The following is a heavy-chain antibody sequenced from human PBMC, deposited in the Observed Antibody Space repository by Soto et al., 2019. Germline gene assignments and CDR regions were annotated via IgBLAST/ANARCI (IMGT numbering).Heavy chain of an antibody. CDR3: ARDLVVVPAANSDYYYYYGMDV. V-gene: IGHV3-21*01. CDR2: ISSSSSYI. CDR1: GFTFSSYS. Sequence: PGGSLRLSCAASGFTFSSYSMNWVRQAPGKGLEWVSSISSSSSYIYYADSVKGRFTISRDNAKNSLYLQMNSLRAEDTAVYYCARDLVVVPAANSDYYYYYGMDVWGQGTTVTVSS. J-gene: IGHJ6*02. D-gene: IGHD2-2*01.